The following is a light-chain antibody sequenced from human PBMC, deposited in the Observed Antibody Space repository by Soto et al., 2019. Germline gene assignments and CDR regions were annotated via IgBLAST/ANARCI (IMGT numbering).Light chain of an antibody. CDR2: GAS. CDR1: QSFSSMY. CDR3: QQYGSSPPYT. Sequence: EIVLTQSPATLSLSPGERATLSCRASQSFSSMYLAWYQQKPGQAPRLLIYGASSRATGIPDRFSGSGSGTDFTLTISGLEPEDFAVYYCQQYGSSPPYTFGQRTKLEI. V-gene: IGKV3-20*01. J-gene: IGKJ2*01.